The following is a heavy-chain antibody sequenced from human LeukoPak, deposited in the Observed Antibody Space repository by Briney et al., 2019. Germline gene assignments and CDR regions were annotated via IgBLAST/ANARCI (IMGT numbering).Heavy chain of an antibody. CDR1: GYTFTGFY. CDR3: ARASAYNRCWVSFVF. V-gene: IGHV1-2*02. J-gene: IGHJ4*02. CDR2: INPDSGGT. Sequence: EASVKVSCKASGYTFTGFYIHWVRQAPGQGLERMGWINPDSGGTKYAQKFQGRVTMTRDTSISTAYMELSRLRSDDTAVYYYARASAYNRCWVSFVFWGQGTLVTDSP. D-gene: IGHD1-14*01.